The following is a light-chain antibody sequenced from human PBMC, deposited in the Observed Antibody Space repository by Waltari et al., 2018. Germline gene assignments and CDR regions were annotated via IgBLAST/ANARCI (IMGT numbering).Light chain of an antibody. Sequence: IQLTQSPSSLSASLGDRVTITCRASQGINTALAGYQQKPGKAPNLLIYDASNLESGVPARFSGSGSGTDFSLTISSLQPEDFATYYCQQFISYPRTFGGGTKVEIK. V-gene: IGKV1-13*02. CDR2: DAS. CDR3: QQFISYPRT. J-gene: IGKJ4*01. CDR1: QGINTA.